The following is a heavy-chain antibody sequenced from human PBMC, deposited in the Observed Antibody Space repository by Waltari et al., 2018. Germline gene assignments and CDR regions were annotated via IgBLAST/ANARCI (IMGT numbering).Heavy chain of an antibody. Sequence: EVQLVESGGGLVQPGGSLRLSCAASGFTFSSYSMNWVRQAPGKGLEWVSYISSSRSTIYYADSVKGRFTISRDNAKNSLYLQMNSLRAEDTAVYYCARDPLAGTVLVTPPFDYWGQGTLVTVSS. CDR3: ARDPLAGTVLVTPPFDY. CDR1: GFTFSSYS. CDR2: ISSSRSTI. V-gene: IGHV3-48*01. J-gene: IGHJ4*02. D-gene: IGHD6-19*01.